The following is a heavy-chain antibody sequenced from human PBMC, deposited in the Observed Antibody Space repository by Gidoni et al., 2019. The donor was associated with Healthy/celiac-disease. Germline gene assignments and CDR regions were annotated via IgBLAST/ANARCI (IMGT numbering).Heavy chain of an antibody. D-gene: IGHD3-22*01. CDR3: ARSEGLYDKGPGPDWFDP. Sequence: QVQLQQSGPGLVKPSQTLSLTCAISGDSVSSNSAAWNWIRQSPSRGLEWLGRTYYRSKWYNDYAVSVKSRITINPDTSKNQFSLQLNSVTPEDTAVCYCARSEGLYDKGPGPDWFDPWGQGTLVTVSS. CDR1: GDSVSSNSAA. CDR2: TYYRSKWYN. V-gene: IGHV6-1*01. J-gene: IGHJ5*02.